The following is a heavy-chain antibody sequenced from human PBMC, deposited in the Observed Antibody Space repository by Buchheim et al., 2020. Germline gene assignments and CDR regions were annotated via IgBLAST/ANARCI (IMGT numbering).Heavy chain of an antibody. Sequence: EVQLVESGGGLVQPGGSLRLSCAASGFTFSSYWMHWVRQAPGKGLVWVSRINSDGSSTSYADSVKGRFTISRDNSKNTLYLQMNSLRAEDTAVYYCARAKSRDGYNWAHYYFDYWGQGTL. J-gene: IGHJ4*02. D-gene: IGHD5-24*01. CDR1: GFTFSSYW. CDR2: INSDGSST. V-gene: IGHV3-74*01. CDR3: ARAKSRDGYNWAHYYFDY.